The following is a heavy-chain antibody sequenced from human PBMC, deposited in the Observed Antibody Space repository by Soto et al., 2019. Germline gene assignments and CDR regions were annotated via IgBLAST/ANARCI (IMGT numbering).Heavy chain of an antibody. CDR1: GFTFSTYF. D-gene: IGHD2-21*02. CDR3: ARGLVVTAKGWFDL. V-gene: IGHV3-30-3*02. CDR2: ISYDGNRI. Sequence: QVQLVESGGGVVQRGESLRLSCAASGFTFSTYFMNWVHQSPGKGLEWVAVISYDGNRIYYADSVKGRFTISRDNAKNTMFLQMSGLRPEDTAIYYCARGLVVTAKGWFDLWGQGTQVTVSS. J-gene: IGHJ5*02.